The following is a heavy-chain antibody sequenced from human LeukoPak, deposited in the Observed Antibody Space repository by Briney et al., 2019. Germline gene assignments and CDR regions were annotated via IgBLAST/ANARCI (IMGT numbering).Heavy chain of an antibody. D-gene: IGHD4-11*01. J-gene: IGHJ5*02. Sequence: GGSLRLSCAASGFTVSSDYMSWVRQAPGKGLEWVSVIYSDGSTYYADSVKGRFSISRDSSKNTLYLQMNSLRAEDTAVYYCASHTVSRSPRGQGTLVTASS. CDR1: GFTVSSDY. V-gene: IGHV3-53*01. CDR2: IYSDGST. CDR3: ASHTVSRSP.